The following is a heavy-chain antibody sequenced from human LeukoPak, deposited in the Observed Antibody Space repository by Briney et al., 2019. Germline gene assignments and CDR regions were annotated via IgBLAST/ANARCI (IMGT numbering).Heavy chain of an antibody. J-gene: IGHJ4*02. CDR1: GFTFSSYW. CDR3: ARDANTYGSDYFDY. CDR2: INSDGIST. D-gene: IGHD3-10*01. Sequence: GGSLRLSCAASGFTFSSYWMHWVRQAPGKGLVWVSRINSDGISTRYADSVKGRFTISRDNAKNTLYLQMNSLRAEDTAVYYCARDANTYGSDYFDYWGQGTLATVSS. V-gene: IGHV3-74*01.